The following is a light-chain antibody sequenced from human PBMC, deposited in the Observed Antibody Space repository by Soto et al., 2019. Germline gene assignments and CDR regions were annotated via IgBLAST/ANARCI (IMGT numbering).Light chain of an antibody. V-gene: IGKV3-11*01. Sequence: VLTQSPATLSLSPGERATLSCRTSHSVSNYLAWYQQKPGQAPRLLIYDASNRATGIPARFSGSGSGTDFTLTISNLEPEDFAVYYCQHRRTFGPGTKVDMK. J-gene: IGKJ3*01. CDR3: QHRRT. CDR1: HSVSNY. CDR2: DAS.